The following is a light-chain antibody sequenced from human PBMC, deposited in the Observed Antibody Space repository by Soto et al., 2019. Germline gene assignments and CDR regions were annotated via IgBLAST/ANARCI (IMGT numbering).Light chain of an antibody. CDR2: DAS. V-gene: IGKV3-11*01. CDR3: QQRSNWPLT. Sequence: EIVLTQSPATLSLSPGERATLSCRASQSVSSLLAWYQQKPGQAPRLLIYDASSRATGIPTRFSGSGSGTYFTLTISSLAPEDFAVYYCQQRSNWPLTFGGGTKVEIK. CDR1: QSVSSL. J-gene: IGKJ4*01.